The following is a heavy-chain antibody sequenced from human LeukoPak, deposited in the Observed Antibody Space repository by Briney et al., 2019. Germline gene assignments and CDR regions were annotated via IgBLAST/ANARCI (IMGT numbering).Heavy chain of an antibody. D-gene: IGHD4/OR15-4a*01. J-gene: IGHJ4*02. CDR2: INPSGGST. Sequence: GASVKVSCKASGYTLTSQYMHWVRQAPGQGLEWMGIINPSGGSTSYAQKFQGRITMTRDMSTSTVYMELSSLRSEDTAVYYCARGLTGFDYWGQGTLVTVSS. CDR1: GYTLTSQY. CDR3: ARGLTGFDY. V-gene: IGHV1-46*01.